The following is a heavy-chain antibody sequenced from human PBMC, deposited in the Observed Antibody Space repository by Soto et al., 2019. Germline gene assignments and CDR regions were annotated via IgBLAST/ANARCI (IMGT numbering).Heavy chain of an antibody. CDR2: IIPILGIA. D-gene: IGHD5-18*01. CDR1: GGTFSSYT. Sequence: QVQLVQSGAEVKKPGSSVKVSCKASGGTFSSYTISWVRQAPGQGLEWMGRIIPILGIANYAQKFQGRVTIPADKSTSAAYMELSSLRSEDTAVYYCARDPRGYGFDPWGQGTLVTVSS. V-gene: IGHV1-69*08. J-gene: IGHJ5*02. CDR3: ARDPRGYGFDP.